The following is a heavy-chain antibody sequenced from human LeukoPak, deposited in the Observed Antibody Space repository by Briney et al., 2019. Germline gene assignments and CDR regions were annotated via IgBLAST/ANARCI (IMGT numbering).Heavy chain of an antibody. CDR3: AKFSPSYYDSSGGLDY. CDR1: GFTLNRHA. CDR2: ISGSGGST. D-gene: IGHD3-22*01. Sequence: GGSLGLLWSTSGFTLNRHAIGWGRPAPGKGLEGGSGISGSGGSTYYADSVKGRFTISRDNSKNTLYLQMNSLRAEDTAVYYCAKFSPSYYDSSGGLDYWGQGTLVTVSS. J-gene: IGHJ4*02. V-gene: IGHV3-23*01.